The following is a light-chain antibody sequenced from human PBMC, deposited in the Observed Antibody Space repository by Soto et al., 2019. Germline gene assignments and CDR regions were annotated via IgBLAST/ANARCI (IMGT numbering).Light chain of an antibody. CDR2: GAS. Sequence: EIVLTQSPATLSVSPWARATLSCRASQSVSSNLAWYQQKPGQAPRLLIYGASTRATGIPARFSGSGSGTEFTLTISSLQSEEFAVYYCQQYNNWPRTFGQGTKVDIK. CDR1: QSVSSN. V-gene: IGKV3-15*01. J-gene: IGKJ1*01. CDR3: QQYNNWPRT.